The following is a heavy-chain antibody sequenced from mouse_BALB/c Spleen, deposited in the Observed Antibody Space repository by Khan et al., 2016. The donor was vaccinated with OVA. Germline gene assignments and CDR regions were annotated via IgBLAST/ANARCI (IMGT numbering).Heavy chain of an antibody. V-gene: IGHV1-87*01. CDR3: ARGTPSDF. Sequence: QIQLVQSGAELARPGASVKLSCKASGYTFTGYYIQWVKQRPGQGLEWIGTIYPGDGDTRYTQRFKDKATLTADESSTTAYMQLSNLASEDSAVYYCARGTPSDFWGQGTTLTVSS. J-gene: IGHJ2*01. CDR1: GYTFTGYY. CDR2: IYPGDGDT.